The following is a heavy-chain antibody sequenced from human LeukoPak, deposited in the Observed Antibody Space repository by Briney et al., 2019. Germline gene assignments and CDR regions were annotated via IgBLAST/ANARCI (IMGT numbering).Heavy chain of an antibody. D-gene: IGHD4-11*01. J-gene: IGHJ4*02. CDR3: ARSQTTALFDY. V-gene: IGHV4-61*02. CDR2: FYTSGST. CDR1: GDSISSSTYY. Sequence: PSETLSLTCTVSGDSISSSTYYWNWIRQPAGKGLEWIGRFYTSGSTNYNPSLKSRVTISVDTSKNQFSLKLNSVTAADTAVYYCARSQTTALFDYWGQGTLVTVSS.